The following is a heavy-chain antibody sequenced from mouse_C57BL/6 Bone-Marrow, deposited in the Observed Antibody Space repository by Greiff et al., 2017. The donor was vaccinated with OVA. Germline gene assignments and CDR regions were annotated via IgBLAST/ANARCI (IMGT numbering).Heavy chain of an antibody. V-gene: IGHV1-9*01. J-gene: IGHJ1*03. D-gene: IGHD1-1*01. Sequence: QVQLQQSGAELMKPGASVKLSCKATGYTFTGYWIEWVKQRPGHGLEWIGEILPGSGSTNYNEKFKGKATFTADTSSNTAYMQLSSLTTEDSAIYYHARWIYYGSSYVWYFDVWGTGTTVTVSS. CDR3: ARWIYYGSSYVWYFDV. CDR1: GYTFTGYW. CDR2: ILPGSGST.